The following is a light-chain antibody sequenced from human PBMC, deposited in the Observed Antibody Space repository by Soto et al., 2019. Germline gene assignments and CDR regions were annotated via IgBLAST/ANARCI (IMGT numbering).Light chain of an antibody. CDR1: STDIGAYNY. CDR2: GVS. J-gene: IGLJ3*02. V-gene: IGLV2-14*01. CDR3: TSYTSSTTWV. Sequence: QSVLAQPASVSGSPGQSITISCTGTSTDIGAYNYVSWYQQHPGKAPKLMIYGVSNRPSGVPNRFSGSKSDNTASLTISALQAEDEADYYCTSYTSSTTWVFGGGTKVTVL.